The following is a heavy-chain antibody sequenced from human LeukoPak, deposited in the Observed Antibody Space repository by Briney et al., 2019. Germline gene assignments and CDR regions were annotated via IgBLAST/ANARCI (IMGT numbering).Heavy chain of an antibody. J-gene: IGHJ3*02. V-gene: IGHV3-33*01. D-gene: IGHD4-17*01. CDR3: ARDLFSPFVTTTPGSAFDI. Sequence: PGGSLRLSCAASGFIFSSYGMHWVRQAPGKGLEWVAVIWYDGSSKYYADSVKSRFTISRDNSKNTLYLQMNSLRAEDTAVYYCARDLFSPFVTTTPGSAFDIWGQGTMVTVSS. CDR1: GFIFSSYG. CDR2: IWYDGSSK.